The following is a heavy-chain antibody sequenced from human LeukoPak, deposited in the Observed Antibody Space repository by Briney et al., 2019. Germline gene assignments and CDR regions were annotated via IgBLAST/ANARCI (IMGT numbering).Heavy chain of an antibody. J-gene: IGHJ1*01. Sequence: GGSLRLSCAASGFTVSSTYMNWVRLAPGKGLEWISVIYNDGSTFYADSVKGRFNISRDNPKNTVYLQMNSLKTEDTAVYYCARHPDDVAVVAQWGQGTLVTVSS. D-gene: IGHD2-15*01. CDR3: ARHPDDVAVVAQ. CDR2: IYNDGST. CDR1: GFTVSSTY. V-gene: IGHV3-53*01.